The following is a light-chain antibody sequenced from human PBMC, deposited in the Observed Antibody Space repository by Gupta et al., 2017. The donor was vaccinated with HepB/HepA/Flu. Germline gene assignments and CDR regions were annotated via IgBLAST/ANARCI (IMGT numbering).Light chain of an antibody. CDR1: QHVGSNF. Sequence: EIALTQSPGPLSLSPGERATPSRRASQHVGSNFLAWYQQKPGQAPRLLIYNTFTRATGIPDRFSGSGSGTDFTLTISRLQPEDFAIYYCQQYDSSPRTFGQGTKVEMK. J-gene: IGKJ1*01. CDR2: NTF. CDR3: QQYDSSPRT. V-gene: IGKV3-20*01.